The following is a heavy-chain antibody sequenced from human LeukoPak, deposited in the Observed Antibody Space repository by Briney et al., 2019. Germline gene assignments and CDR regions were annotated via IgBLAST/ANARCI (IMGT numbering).Heavy chain of an antibody. CDR1: GGSTISDGYS. CDR3: ARACGGNCYFDY. Sequence: PSETLSLTCAVSGGSTISDGYSWNWIRQPPGKGLEWIGYIYHSGSTYYNPSLKSRVTISVDRSKNQFSLNLSSVTAADTAVYYCARACGGNCYFDYWGQGTLITVSS. CDR2: IYHSGST. D-gene: IGHD2-21*01. V-gene: IGHV4-30-2*01. J-gene: IGHJ4*02.